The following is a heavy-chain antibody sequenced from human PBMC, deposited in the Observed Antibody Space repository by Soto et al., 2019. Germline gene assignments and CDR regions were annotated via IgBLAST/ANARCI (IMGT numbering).Heavy chain of an antibody. CDR3: ARVRYSYGYALDY. Sequence: GGSLRLSCAASGFTFSDYYMTWIRQAPGKGLEWVSYISSSSSYTNYADSVKGRFTISRDNAKNSLYLQMNSLRAEDTAVYYCARVRYSYGYALDYWGQGTLVTVSS. J-gene: IGHJ4*02. D-gene: IGHD5-18*01. V-gene: IGHV3-11*06. CDR2: ISSSSSYT. CDR1: GFTFSDYY.